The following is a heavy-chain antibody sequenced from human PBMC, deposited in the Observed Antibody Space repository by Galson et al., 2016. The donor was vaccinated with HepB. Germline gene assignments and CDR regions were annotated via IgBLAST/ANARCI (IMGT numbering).Heavy chain of an antibody. CDR3: ARDPGGSKTRFDY. D-gene: IGHD1-26*01. CDR2: INAGKGNT. V-gene: IGHV1-3*01. CDR1: GYIFTNFA. J-gene: IGHJ4*02. Sequence: SVKVSCKASGYIFTNFAIHWVRQAPGQRLEWMGWINAGKGNTKYSQKFQGRVTITRDTSASTAYMELGSLRSEDTAVYYCARDPGGSKTRFDYWGQGTLVTVSS.